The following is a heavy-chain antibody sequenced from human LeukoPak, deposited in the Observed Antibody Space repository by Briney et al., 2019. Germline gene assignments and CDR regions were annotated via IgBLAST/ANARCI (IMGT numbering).Heavy chain of an antibody. Sequence: ASVKVSCKASGGTFSSYAISWVRQAPGQGLEWMGGIIPIFGTANYAQKFQGRVTITADESTSTAYMELSRMTSDDTAVYYCARVRPRIDGSGTSYLRLYYFDYWGQGTLVTVSS. CDR3: ARVRPRIDGSGTSYLRLYYFDY. V-gene: IGHV1-69*13. CDR1: GGTFSSYA. D-gene: IGHD3-10*01. J-gene: IGHJ4*02. CDR2: IIPIFGTA.